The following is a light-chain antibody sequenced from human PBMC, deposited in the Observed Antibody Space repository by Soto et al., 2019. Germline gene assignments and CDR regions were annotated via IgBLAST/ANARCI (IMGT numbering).Light chain of an antibody. J-gene: IGLJ2*01. CDR1: SSDVGSYNL. CDR3: CSYAGSSTLGV. CDR2: EGS. Sequence: QSALTQPASVSGSPGQSITISCTGTSSDVGSYNLVSWYQQHPGKAPKPMIYEGSKRPSGVSNRFSGSKSGNTASLTISGLQAEDEADYYCCSYAGSSTLGVFGGGTKVTVL. V-gene: IGLV2-23*01.